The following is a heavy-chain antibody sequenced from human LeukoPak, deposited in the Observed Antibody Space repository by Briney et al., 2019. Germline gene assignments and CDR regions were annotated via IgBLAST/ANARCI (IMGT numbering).Heavy chain of an antibody. J-gene: IGHJ6*03. CDR2: ISGSGGST. CDR3: AKRYASGSYSDYYYYMDV. V-gene: IGHV3-23*01. CDR1: RFTFSSYG. Sequence: GGTLRLSCAASRFTFSSYGMTWVRQAPGKGLEWVSAISGSGGSTYYADSVKGRFTISRDNSKNTLYLQMNSLRAEDTAVYYCAKRYASGSYSDYYYYMDVWGKGTTVTISS. D-gene: IGHD3-10*01.